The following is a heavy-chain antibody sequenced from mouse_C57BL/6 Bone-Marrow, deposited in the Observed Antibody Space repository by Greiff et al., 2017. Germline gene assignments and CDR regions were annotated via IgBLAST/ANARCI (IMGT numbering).Heavy chain of an antibody. J-gene: IGHJ1*03. Sequence: EVQLQQSGTVLARPGASVKMSCKTSGYTFTSYWMHWVKQRPGQGLEWIGAIYPGNSDTSYNQKFKGKAKLTAVTSASTAYMELSSLTNEDSAVYYCTRSSNWDGHWYFDVWGTGTTVTVSS. D-gene: IGHD4-1*02. CDR1: GYTFTSYW. CDR3: TRSSNWDGHWYFDV. CDR2: IYPGNSDT. V-gene: IGHV1-5*01.